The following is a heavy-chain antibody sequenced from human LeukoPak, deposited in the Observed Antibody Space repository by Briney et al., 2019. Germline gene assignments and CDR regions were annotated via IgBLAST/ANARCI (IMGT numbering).Heavy chain of an antibody. Sequence: PGGSLRLSCAASGFTVSNNYMSWVRQAPGMGLEWVSVIYSGGTTFYADSVKGRFTISRDNSKNTMYLQMNSLRAGDTAVYYCARVRAGVELDYWGQGTLVTVSS. D-gene: IGHD1-1*01. V-gene: IGHV3-66*02. CDR3: ARVRAGVELDY. CDR1: GFTVSNNY. CDR2: IYSGGTT. J-gene: IGHJ4*02.